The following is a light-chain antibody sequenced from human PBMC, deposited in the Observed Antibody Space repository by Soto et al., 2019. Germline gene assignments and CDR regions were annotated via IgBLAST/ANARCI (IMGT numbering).Light chain of an antibody. CDR3: QYYDTSLGGLSGIYV. Sequence: QSVLTQPPSVSGAPGQRVTISCTGTTSNIGAGSDIHWYQQLPGKAPKLLIYSNSHRPSGVPSRFSGSKSGTSASLAITGLQAEDEGDYYCQYYDTSLGGLSGIYVFGSGTKVTVL. CDR1: TSNIGAGSD. J-gene: IGLJ1*01. CDR2: SNS. V-gene: IGLV1-40*01.